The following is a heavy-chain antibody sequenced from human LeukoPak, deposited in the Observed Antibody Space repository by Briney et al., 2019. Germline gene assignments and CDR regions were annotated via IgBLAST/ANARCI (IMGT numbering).Heavy chain of an antibody. J-gene: IGHJ4*02. V-gene: IGHV3-21*01. CDR3: ARGVRFDYTYYYDSSENY. CDR2: ISSSSSYI. Sequence: GGSLRLSCAASGFTFSSYSMNWVRQAPGKGLEWVSSISSSSSYIYYADSVKGRFTISRDNAKNSLYLQMNSLRAEDTAVYYCARGVRFDYTYYYDSSENYWGQGTLVTVSS. CDR1: GFTFSSYS. D-gene: IGHD3-22*01.